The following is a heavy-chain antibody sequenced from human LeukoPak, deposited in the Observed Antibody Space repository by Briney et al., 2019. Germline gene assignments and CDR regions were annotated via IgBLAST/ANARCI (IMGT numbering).Heavy chain of an antibody. CDR1: GYSITSYW. J-gene: IGHJ4*02. CDR3: ARHAETWLQSGPFDY. V-gene: IGHV5-51*01. D-gene: IGHD5-24*01. Sequence: GESLKISCKGSGYSITSYWIGWVRQRPGKGLEWMGIIYPGDSDTRYSPSFQGQVTISADKSISTAYLQWSSLKASDTAMYYCARHAETWLQSGPFDYWGQGTLVTVSS. CDR2: IYPGDSDT.